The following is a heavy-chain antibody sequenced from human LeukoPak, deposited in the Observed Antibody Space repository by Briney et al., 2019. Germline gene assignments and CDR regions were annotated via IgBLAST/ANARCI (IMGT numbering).Heavy chain of an antibody. Sequence: GGSLRLSCAVSGFTFSSYWVHWVRQAPGKGLAWVSRMNSDGSATTYADSVKGRFTISRDNAKYTLYLQMNSLRAEDTAVYYCAREFEATGFWAFDYWGQGTLVTASS. CDR3: AREFEATGFWAFDY. J-gene: IGHJ4*02. CDR1: GFTFSSYW. CDR2: MNSDGSAT. D-gene: IGHD3-16*01. V-gene: IGHV3-74*01.